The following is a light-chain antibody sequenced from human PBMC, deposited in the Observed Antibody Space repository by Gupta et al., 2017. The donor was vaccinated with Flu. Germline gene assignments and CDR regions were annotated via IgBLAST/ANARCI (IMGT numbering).Light chain of an antibody. Sequence: QSALSQPASVSGSHGQSNTISCTATSSDVGTYHLASWYQQYPGQAPRLVIYDVTKRPSGVSNHCSGSKSGKTASLTISGLQIEDDADYYCCSYAGSSSHVFGTGTKVTVL. J-gene: IGLJ1*01. CDR1: SSDVGTYHL. V-gene: IGLV2-23*02. CDR3: CSYAGSSSHV. CDR2: DVT.